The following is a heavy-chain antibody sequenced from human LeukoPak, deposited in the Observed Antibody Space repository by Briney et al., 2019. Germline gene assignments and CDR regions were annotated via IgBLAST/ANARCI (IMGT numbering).Heavy chain of an antibody. CDR3: ARDIGDCSSLSCYNHYYYMDV. Sequence: PGGSLRLSCAASGFTFSSYGMHWVRQAPGKGLEWVAFIRYDGSNKYYADSVKGRFTISRDNTKSSLYLQTNSLRDEDTAVYYCARDIGDCSSLSCYNHYYYMDVWGKGTTVTVSS. V-gene: IGHV3-30*02. J-gene: IGHJ6*03. CDR1: GFTFSSYG. CDR2: IRYDGSNK. D-gene: IGHD2-2*02.